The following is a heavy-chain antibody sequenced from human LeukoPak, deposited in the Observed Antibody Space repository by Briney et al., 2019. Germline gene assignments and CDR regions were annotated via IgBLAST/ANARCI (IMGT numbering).Heavy chain of an antibody. V-gene: IGHV1-18*01. CDR2: ISAYNGNT. CDR3: ARDKSGHWWFDP. D-gene: IGHD3-10*01. Sequence: ASVKVSCKASGHTFTSYGISWVRQAPGQGLEWMGWISAYNGNTNYAQKLQGRVTMTTDTSTSTAYMELRSLRSDDTAVYYCARDKSGHWWFDPWGQGTLVTVSS. J-gene: IGHJ5*02. CDR1: GHTFTSYG.